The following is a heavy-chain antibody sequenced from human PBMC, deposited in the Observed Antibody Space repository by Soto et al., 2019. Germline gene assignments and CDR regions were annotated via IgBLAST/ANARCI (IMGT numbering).Heavy chain of an antibody. J-gene: IGHJ4*02. Sequence: QVQLVESGGGVVQPGRSLRLSCAASGFTFSSYGMHWVRQAPGKGLEWVAVIWYDGSNKYYADSVKGRFTISRDNSKNTLYLQMNSLRAEDTAVYYCAREGSGWYGDYWGQGTLVTVSS. CDR1: GFTFSSYG. CDR3: AREGSGWYGDY. D-gene: IGHD6-19*01. CDR2: IWYDGSNK. V-gene: IGHV3-33*01.